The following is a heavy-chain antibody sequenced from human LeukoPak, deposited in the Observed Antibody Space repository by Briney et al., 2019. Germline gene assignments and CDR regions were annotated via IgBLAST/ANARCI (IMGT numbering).Heavy chain of an antibody. CDR2: ISYDGSNK. Sequence: GGSLRLSCAASGFTFSSYGMHWVRQAPGKGLEWVAVISYDGSNKYYADSVKGRFTLSRDNSKNMLFLQMNGLRVEDTAVYYCARDQATMIRNGFDVWGQGTTVTVSS. V-gene: IGHV3-30*03. CDR1: GFTFSSYG. CDR3: ARDQATMIRNGFDV. J-gene: IGHJ6*02. D-gene: IGHD3-10*01.